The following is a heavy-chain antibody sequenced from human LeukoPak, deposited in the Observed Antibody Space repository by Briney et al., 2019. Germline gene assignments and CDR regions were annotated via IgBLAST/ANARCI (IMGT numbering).Heavy chain of an antibody. V-gene: IGHV1-69*02. CDR1: GGTFSNYT. CDR3: ATREGHGYSSGWYPN. J-gene: IGHJ4*02. D-gene: IGHD6-19*01. CDR2: IIPILGIA. Sequence: SVKVSCKASGGTFSNYTISWVRQAPGQGLEWMGRIIPILGIANYAQKFQGRVTITADKSTSTAYMELSSLRSEDTAVYYCATREGHGYSSGWYPNWGQGTLVTVSS.